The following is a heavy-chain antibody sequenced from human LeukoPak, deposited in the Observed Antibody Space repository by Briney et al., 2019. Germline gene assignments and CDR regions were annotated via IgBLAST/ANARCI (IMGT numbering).Heavy chain of an antibody. V-gene: IGHV7-4-1*02. D-gene: IGHD3-10*01. CDR1: GYTFISYA. CDR3: ARGGYYGGSGTYGFFDH. J-gene: IGHJ4*02. Sequence: GASVKVSCKASGYTFISYAMNWVRQAPGQGLEWMGWINTETRNPTYAQGFTGQFVFSVDTSVNTAYLQISSLRTEDTAVYYCARGGYYGGSGTYGFFDHWGQGSLVTVSS. CDR2: INTETRNP.